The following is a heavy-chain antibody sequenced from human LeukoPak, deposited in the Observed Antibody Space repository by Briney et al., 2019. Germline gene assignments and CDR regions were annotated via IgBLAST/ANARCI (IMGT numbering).Heavy chain of an antibody. CDR2: ISSSSSYI. CDR3: ARDLQTAGSYGYL. CDR1: GFTFSSYS. V-gene: IGHV3-21*01. J-gene: IGHJ4*02. D-gene: IGHD5-18*01. Sequence: GRSLRLSCAASGFTFSSYSMNWVRQAPGKGLEWVSSISSSSSYIYYADSVKGRFTISRDNAKNSLYLQTNSLRAEDTAVYYCARDLQTAGSYGYLWGQGTLVTVSS.